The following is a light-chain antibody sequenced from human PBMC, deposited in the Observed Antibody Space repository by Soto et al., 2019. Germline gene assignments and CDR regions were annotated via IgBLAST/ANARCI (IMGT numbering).Light chain of an antibody. CDR1: QGITSL. V-gene: IGKV1-12*01. CDR3: QQTSSFPLT. CDR2: AAS. J-gene: IGKJ4*01. Sequence: DIQMTQSPSYVSASVWGRGTITCRSSQGITSLLAWYQQKPGRAAKLLIYAASSLQSGVPSRFSGSGSGTDFTLTISSLQPEDFATYYCQQTSSFPLTFGGGTKVEIK.